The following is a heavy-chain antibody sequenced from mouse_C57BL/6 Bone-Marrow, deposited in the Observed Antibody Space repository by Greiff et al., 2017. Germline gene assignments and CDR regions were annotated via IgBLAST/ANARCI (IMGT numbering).Heavy chain of an antibody. CDR3: ARQETTDYYFDY. CDR1: GFTFSSYG. Sequence: EVQLQQSGGDLVKPGGSLKLSCAASGFTFSSYGMSWVRQTPDKRLEWVATISSGGSYTYYPDSVKGRFTISRDNAKNTLYLQMSSLKSEDTAMYYCARQETTDYYFDYWGQGTTLTVSS. CDR2: ISSGGSYT. J-gene: IGHJ2*01. D-gene: IGHD1-1*01. V-gene: IGHV5-6*01.